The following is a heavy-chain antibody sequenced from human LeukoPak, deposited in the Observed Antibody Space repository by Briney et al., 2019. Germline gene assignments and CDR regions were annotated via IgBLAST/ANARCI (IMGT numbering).Heavy chain of an antibody. D-gene: IGHD2-21*02. Sequence: PGGSLRLSCVASGFTFTTYTMSWVRQAPGQGLEWVSSISGTGGATYYADSVKGRFTISRDNARNTVYLHMNSLRAEDTAVYYCARGLSGQVGARSLGRYYYGMDVWGKGTTVTVSS. CDR3: ARGLSGQVGARSLGRYYYGMDV. V-gene: IGHV3-23*01. J-gene: IGHJ6*04. CDR1: GFTFTTYT. CDR2: ISGTGGAT.